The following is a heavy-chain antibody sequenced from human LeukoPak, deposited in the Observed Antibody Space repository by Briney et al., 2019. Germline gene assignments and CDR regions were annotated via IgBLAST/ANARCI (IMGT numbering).Heavy chain of an antibody. CDR2: IDWDEDK. CDR1: GFSFSTGEMC. V-gene: IGHV2-70*11. D-gene: IGHD3-9*01. Sequence: ESGPTLVNPTQTLTLTCTFSGFSFSTGEMCVSWIRQPPGKALEWLARIDWDEDKYHSTSLKTRLTISKGTSKDQMVLTMTNMDPVDTATYYCALLRFFDWSLDYWGQGTLVTVSS. J-gene: IGHJ4*02. CDR3: ALLRFFDWSLDY.